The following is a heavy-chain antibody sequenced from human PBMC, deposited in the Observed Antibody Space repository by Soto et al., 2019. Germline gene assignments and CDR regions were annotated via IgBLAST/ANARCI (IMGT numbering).Heavy chain of an antibody. J-gene: IGHJ4*02. CDR1: GFTFNIYV. CDR3: TKANRYCSGANCFTFDY. D-gene: IGHD2-15*01. V-gene: IGHV3-23*01. Sequence: PGGSLRLSCAASGFTFNIYVISWFRQAPGKGLEWVSTFSSSGGVTYYADSVKGRFTISRDNSKNTLYLQMNSLRAEDTAVYYCTKANRYCSGANCFTFDYWGLGTLVTVSS. CDR2: FSSSGGVT.